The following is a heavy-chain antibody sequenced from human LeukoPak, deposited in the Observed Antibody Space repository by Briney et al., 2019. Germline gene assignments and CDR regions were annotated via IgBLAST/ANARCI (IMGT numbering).Heavy chain of an antibody. CDR3: ARVIVGATDDAFDI. D-gene: IGHD1-26*01. V-gene: IGHV4-39*07. CDR1: GGSISSSSYY. J-gene: IGHJ3*02. CDR2: INHSGST. Sequence: SETLSLTCTVSGGSISSSSYYWGWIRQPPGKGLEWIGEINHSGSTNYNPSLKSRVTISVDTSKNQFSLKLSSVTAADTAVYYCARVIVGATDDAFDIWGQGTMVTVSS.